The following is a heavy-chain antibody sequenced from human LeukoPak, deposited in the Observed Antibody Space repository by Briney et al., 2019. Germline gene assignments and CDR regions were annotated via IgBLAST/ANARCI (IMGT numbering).Heavy chain of an antibody. CDR1: GFTFSGSA. D-gene: IGHD3-22*01. J-gene: IGHJ4*02. CDR2: IRSKANSYAT. Sequence: GGSLRLSCAASGFTFSGSAMHWVRQASGKGLEWVGRIRSKANSYATAYAASVKGRFTISRDDSKNTAYLQMNRLKTEDTAVYYCTRHQYDSSGSHAYWGQGTLVTVSS. CDR3: TRHQYDSSGSHAY. V-gene: IGHV3-73*01.